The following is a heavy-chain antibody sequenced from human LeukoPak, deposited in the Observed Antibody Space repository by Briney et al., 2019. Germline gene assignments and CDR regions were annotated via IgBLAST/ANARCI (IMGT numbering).Heavy chain of an antibody. D-gene: IGHD3-22*01. J-gene: IGHJ4*02. Sequence: GRSLRLSCAASGFTFDDYAMHWVRQAPGKGLEWVSGISWNSGSIGYADPVKGRFTISRDNAKNSLYLQMNSLRAEDTALYYCAKDYNSSGYSTFGFDYWGQGTLVTVSS. CDR3: AKDYNSSGYSTFGFDY. CDR1: GFTFDDYA. V-gene: IGHV3-9*01. CDR2: ISWNSGSI.